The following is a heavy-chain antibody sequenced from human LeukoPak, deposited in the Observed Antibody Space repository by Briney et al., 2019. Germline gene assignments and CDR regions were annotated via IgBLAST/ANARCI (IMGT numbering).Heavy chain of an antibody. CDR3: AASVVVVAARDY. J-gene: IGHJ4*02. V-gene: IGHV4-34*01. CDR2: INHSGST. CDR1: GGSFSGYY. D-gene: IGHD2-15*01. Sequence: SETLSLTCAVYGGSFSGYYWSWIRQPPGKGLEWIGEINHSGSTNYNPSLKSRVTISVDTSKNRFSLKLSSVTAADTAVYYCAASVVVVAARDYWGQGALVTVSS.